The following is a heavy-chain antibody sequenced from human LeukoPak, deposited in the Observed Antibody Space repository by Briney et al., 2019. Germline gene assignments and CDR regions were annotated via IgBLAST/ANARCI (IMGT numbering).Heavy chain of an antibody. D-gene: IGHD5-18*01. CDR3: ARGIGYTYGYIDY. CDR1: GFTFSSYG. Sequence: SGGSLRLSCAASGFTFSSYGMHWVRQAPGKGLEWVAFIRYDGSNKYYADSVKGRFTISRDNSKNTLYLQMNSLRAEDTAVYYCARGIGYTYGYIDYWGQGTLVTVSS. CDR2: IRYDGSNK. V-gene: IGHV3-30*02. J-gene: IGHJ4*02.